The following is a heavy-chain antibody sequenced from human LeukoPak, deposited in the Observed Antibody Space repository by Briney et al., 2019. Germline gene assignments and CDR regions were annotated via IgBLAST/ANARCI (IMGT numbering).Heavy chain of an antibody. J-gene: IGHJ4*02. D-gene: IGHD3-10*01. CDR2: IYHSGST. CDR1: GGSVSSGSYY. Sequence: PSETLSLTCTVSGGSVSSGSYYWSWIRQPSGKGLEWIGDIYHSGSTNYNPSLKSRVTISVDTSKNQFSLKLSSVTAADTAVYYCARRLVGQTFDYWGQGTLVTVSS. V-gene: IGHV4-61*01. CDR3: ARRLVGQTFDY.